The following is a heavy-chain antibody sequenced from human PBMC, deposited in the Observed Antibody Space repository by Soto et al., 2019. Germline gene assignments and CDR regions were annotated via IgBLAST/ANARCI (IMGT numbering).Heavy chain of an antibody. J-gene: IGHJ5*02. CDR3: ARDRRDILTGYYTFWFDP. CDR2: IIPIFGTA. D-gene: IGHD3-9*01. CDR1: GGTFSSYA. V-gene: IGHV1-69*13. Sequence: WASVKVSCKASGGTFSSYAISWVRQAPGQGLEWMGGIIPIFGTANYAQKFQGRVTITADESTSTAYMELSSLRSEDTAVYYCARDRRDILTGYYTFWFDPWGQGTLVTVSS.